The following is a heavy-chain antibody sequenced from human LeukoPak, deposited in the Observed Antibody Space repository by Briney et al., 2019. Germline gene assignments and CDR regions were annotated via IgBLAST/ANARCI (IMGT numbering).Heavy chain of an antibody. CDR1: GGTFSSYA. V-gene: IGHV1-69*13. Sequence: SVKGSCTASGGTFSSYAISWVRQAPGQGLEWMGGIVPIFGTANYAQKFQGRVTITADESTSTAYMELSSLRSEDTAVYYCARATVVTAIKDAFDIWGQGTMVIVSS. CDR3: ARATVVTAIKDAFDI. CDR2: IVPIFGTA. J-gene: IGHJ3*02. D-gene: IGHD2-21*02.